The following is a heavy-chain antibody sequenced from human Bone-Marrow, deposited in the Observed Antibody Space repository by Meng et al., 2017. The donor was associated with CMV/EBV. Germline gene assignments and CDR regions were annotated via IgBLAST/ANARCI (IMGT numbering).Heavy chain of an antibody. CDR3: ARGSFGYSYGFFDH. D-gene: IGHD5-18*01. CDR1: GFTFSDYY. Sequence: SGFTFSDYYMSWIRQAPGKGLEWVSYITSSSISTKYADSVKGRFTISRDNAKNSLFLQMNSLRADDTAVYYCARGSFGYSYGFFDHWGQGTLVTVSS. CDR2: ITSSSIST. V-gene: IGHV3-11*06. J-gene: IGHJ4*02.